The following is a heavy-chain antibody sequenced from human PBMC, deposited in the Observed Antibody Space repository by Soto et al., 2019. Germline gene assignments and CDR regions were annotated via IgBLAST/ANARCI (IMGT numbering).Heavy chain of an antibody. J-gene: IGHJ3*02. CDR2: IYWNDDK. Sequence: SGTSLVNPTPPLTLTCPFSGFSLSTRGVGVGWIRQPPGKALESLALIYWNDDKRYSPTLTSRLTTTKDTSKNRVVLTMTNMDPVDTATYYCAHVIICCSSTSCYPDACDIWGQGTLVSVS. V-gene: IGHV2-5*01. D-gene: IGHD2-2*01. CDR3: AHVIICCSSTSCYPDACDI. CDR1: GFSLSTRGVG.